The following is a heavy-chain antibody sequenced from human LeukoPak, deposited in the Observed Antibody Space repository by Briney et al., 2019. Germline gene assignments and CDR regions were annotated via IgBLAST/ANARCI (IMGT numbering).Heavy chain of an antibody. CDR1: GYTFTRFG. V-gene: IGHV1-18*01. CDR3: GKEFCGGLRCYGPDY. Sequence: VASVKVSCKTSGYTFTRFGIGWARQAPGKGLEWMGWINVHNGDRKYAQEFQGRVIMTTDTSTSTAYMELRSLRSDDTAVYYCGKEFCGGLRCYGPDYWGQGTLVTVSS. J-gene: IGHJ4*02. D-gene: IGHD2-21*01. CDR2: INVHNGDR.